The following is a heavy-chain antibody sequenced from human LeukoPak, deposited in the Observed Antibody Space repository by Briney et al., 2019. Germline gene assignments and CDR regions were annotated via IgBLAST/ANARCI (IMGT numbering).Heavy chain of an antibody. CDR3: ARVYCSSTSCYKRSLWFDP. CDR2: IYYSGST. J-gene: IGHJ5*02. D-gene: IGHD2-2*02. V-gene: IGHV4-31*11. Sequence: SETLSLTCVVYGGSLSGYYWSWIRQHPGKGLEWIGYIYYSGSTYHNPSLKSRVTISVDTSKNQFSLKLSSVTAADTAVYYCARVYCSSTSCYKRSLWFDPWGQGTLVTVSS. CDR1: GGSLSGYY.